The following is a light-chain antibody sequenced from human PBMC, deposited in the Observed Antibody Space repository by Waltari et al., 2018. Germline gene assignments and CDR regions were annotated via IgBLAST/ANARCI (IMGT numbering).Light chain of an antibody. V-gene: IGLV1-40*01. CDR3: QSYDTSLSVV. CDR2: GSS. CDR1: GSNIRAGYD. Sequence: SVLTQPPSVSGAPGQRVTISCTGSGSNIRAGYDVPWYQQLPRAAPKLLIFGSSSRPLGVPDRFFGSTSGTSASLAIIGLQAEDEADYYCQSYDTSLSVVFGGGTKLTVL. J-gene: IGLJ3*02.